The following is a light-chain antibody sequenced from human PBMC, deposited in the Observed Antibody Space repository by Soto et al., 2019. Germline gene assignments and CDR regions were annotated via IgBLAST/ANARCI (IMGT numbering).Light chain of an antibody. CDR1: SSNIGSNT. CDR2: SNN. V-gene: IGLV1-44*01. Sequence: QSVLTQPPSASGTPGQRVTISCSGSSSNIGSNTVNWYQQLPGTAPKLLIYSNNQRPSGVPDRVSGSKSGTSASLAISGLQSEDEADYYCAAWDDSLNVFGGGTKLTVL. CDR3: AAWDDSLNV. J-gene: IGLJ2*01.